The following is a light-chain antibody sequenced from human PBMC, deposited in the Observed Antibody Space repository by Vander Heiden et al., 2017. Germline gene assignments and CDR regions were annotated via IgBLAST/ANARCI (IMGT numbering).Light chain of an antibody. CDR2: GAS. CDR3: QQDNNWPPTT. J-gene: IGKJ2*01. V-gene: IGKV3-15*01. Sequence: EIVMTQSPATLSVSPGERATLSCRASQSVSSNLAWYQQKPGQAPRLLIYGASPRDTGIPARFSGSGSGKEFTLTIRSLQSEDLAVYYCQQDNNWPPTTFGQGTKLEIK. CDR1: QSVSSN.